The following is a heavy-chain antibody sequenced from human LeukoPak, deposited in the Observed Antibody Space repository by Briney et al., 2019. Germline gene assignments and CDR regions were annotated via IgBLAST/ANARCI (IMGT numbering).Heavy chain of an antibody. D-gene: IGHD6-19*01. J-gene: IGHJ4*02. Sequence: SQTLSLTCAISGDSVSSNSVAWNWIRQSPSRGLEWLGRTYYRSRWYNDYAVSVRSRITINPDTSKNQFSLQLNSVPPEDTAVYYCARVGEQWLVFFDYWGQGTLVTVSS. CDR3: ARVGEQWLVFFDY. CDR1: GDSVSSNSVA. V-gene: IGHV6-1*01. CDR2: TYYRSRWYN.